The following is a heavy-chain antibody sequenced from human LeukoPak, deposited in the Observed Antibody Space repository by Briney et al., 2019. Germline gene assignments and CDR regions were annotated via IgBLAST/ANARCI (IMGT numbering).Heavy chain of an antibody. D-gene: IGHD5-18*01. CDR2: INHSGST. CDR3: ARTTAMVTHFDY. CDR1: GGSFSGYY. V-gene: IGHV4-34*01. J-gene: IGHJ4*02. Sequence: PSETLSLTCAVYGGSFSGYYWSWIRQPPGKGLEWIGEINHSGSTNYNPSLKSRVTISVDTSKNQFSLKLSSVTAADTAVYYCARTTAMVTHFDYWGQGTLVTVSS.